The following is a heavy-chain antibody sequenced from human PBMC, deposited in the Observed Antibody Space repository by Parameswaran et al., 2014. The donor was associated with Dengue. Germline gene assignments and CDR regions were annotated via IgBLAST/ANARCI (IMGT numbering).Heavy chain of an antibody. V-gene: IGHV4-59*01. Sequence: ASETLSLTCTVSGGSISSYYWSWIRQPPGKGLEWIGYIYYSGSTNYNPSLKSRVTISVDTSKNQFSLKLSSVTAADTAVYYCARGSGDYYYYGMDVWGPRDHGHRLL. J-gene: IGHJ6*01. CDR2: IYYSGST. D-gene: IGHD3-10*01. CDR3: ARGSGDYYYYGMDV. CDR1: GGSISSYY.